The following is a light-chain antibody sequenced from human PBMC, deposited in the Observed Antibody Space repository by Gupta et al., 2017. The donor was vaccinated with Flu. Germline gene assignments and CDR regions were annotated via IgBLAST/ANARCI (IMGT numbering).Light chain of an antibody. Sequence: PATLSWSPGDRATLSCRATQSLGSNLAWYQQKPGQAPRLLIYDASTRATGVPARFSGGGSGTEFTLTISSLQSEDFALYFCQQYNDRPRSFGQGTKVEVK. CDR2: DAS. CDR1: QSLGSN. V-gene: IGKV3-15*01. J-gene: IGKJ1*01. CDR3: QQYNDRPRS.